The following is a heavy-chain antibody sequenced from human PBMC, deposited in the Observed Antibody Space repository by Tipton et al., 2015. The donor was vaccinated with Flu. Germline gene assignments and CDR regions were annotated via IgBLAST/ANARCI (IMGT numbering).Heavy chain of an antibody. CDR1: GGSIGSGYY. CDR2: IHQTGST. J-gene: IGHJ5*01. Sequence: LRLSCSVSGGSIGSGYYWGWIRQPPGKGLEWIGNIHQTGSTYYNPSLKSRVTMSVARSKNQFSLRLTSVTAADTAVYYCARRDYSKYVSEPKNWFDSWGQGTLVTVSS. CDR3: ARRDYSKYVSEPKNWFDS. D-gene: IGHD4-11*01. V-gene: IGHV4-38-2*01.